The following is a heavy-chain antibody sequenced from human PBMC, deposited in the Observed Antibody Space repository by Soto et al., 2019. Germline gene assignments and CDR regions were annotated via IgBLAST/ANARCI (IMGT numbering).Heavy chain of an antibody. Sequence: GASVKVSCKASGYTFTGNDILWVRQATGQGLEWLGWMNPVSGHTGYVQKLQGRITMTRDTSISTAYMELSSLRSEDTAVYFCARGGRSPYGPNHSYYHSWGFWRQGTPATAS. CDR1: GYTFTGND. D-gene: IGHD3-3*02. J-gene: IGHJ1*01. CDR3: ARGGRSPYGPNHSYYHSWGF. V-gene: IGHV1-8*01. CDR2: MNPVSGHT.